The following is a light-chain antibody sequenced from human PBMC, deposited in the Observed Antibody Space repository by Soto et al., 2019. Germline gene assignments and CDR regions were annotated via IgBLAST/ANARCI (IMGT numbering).Light chain of an antibody. Sequence: QSALTQPASVSGSPGQSITISCTGTSSDVGGYNYVSWYQHHPGKAPKLMIFEVSNRPSGVSDRFSGSKSGNSASLTISGLQPEDEAHYYCISYTGDSSPYVFGTGTKLTVL. J-gene: IGLJ1*01. V-gene: IGLV2-14*01. CDR2: EVS. CDR3: ISYTGDSSPYV. CDR1: SSDVGGYNY.